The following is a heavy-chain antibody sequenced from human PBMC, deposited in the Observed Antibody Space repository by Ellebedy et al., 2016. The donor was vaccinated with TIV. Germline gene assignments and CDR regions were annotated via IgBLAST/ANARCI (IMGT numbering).Heavy chain of an antibody. Sequence: GESLKISCAASGFTFSDHYMDWVRQAPGKGLEWGGRTRNKANSYTTEYAASVKGRFTISRDDSKNSLYLQMNSLKTEDTAVYYCVSPAGSSGYWEAFDIWGQGTMVTVSS. D-gene: IGHD3-22*01. CDR2: TRNKANSYTT. CDR1: GFTFSDHY. J-gene: IGHJ3*02. V-gene: IGHV3-72*01. CDR3: VSPAGSSGYWEAFDI.